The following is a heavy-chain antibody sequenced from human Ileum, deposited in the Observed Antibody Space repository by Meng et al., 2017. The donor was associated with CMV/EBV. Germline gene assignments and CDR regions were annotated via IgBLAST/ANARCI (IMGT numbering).Heavy chain of an antibody. CDR1: GGSISSSSYY. D-gene: IGHD1-26*01. V-gene: IGHV4-39*01. CDR3: ATTPRVGPSDWFDP. J-gene: IGHJ5*02. CDR2: IYYSGST. Sequence: SGGSISSSSYYWGWIRQPPGKGLEWIGSIYYSGSTYYNPSLKSRVTISVDTSKNQFSLKLSSVTAAGTAVYYCATTPRVGPSDWFDPWGQGTLVTVSS.